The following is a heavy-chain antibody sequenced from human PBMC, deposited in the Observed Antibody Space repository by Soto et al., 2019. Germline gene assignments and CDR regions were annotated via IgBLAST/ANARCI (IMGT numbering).Heavy chain of an antibody. D-gene: IGHD6-13*01. CDR3: AIAQSSTCHFGY. V-gene: IGHV4-4*02. Sequence: QVQLQESGPGLVKPSGTLSLTCAVSGGSISSSNWWSWVRQPPGKGLDRIGEIYHSGSTNYNPSHKSRVTISVDKSRNQFSLKLSSVTAADSAVYSCAIAQSSTCHFGYWGQGTLVTVSS. J-gene: IGHJ4*02. CDR2: IYHSGST. CDR1: GGSISSSNW.